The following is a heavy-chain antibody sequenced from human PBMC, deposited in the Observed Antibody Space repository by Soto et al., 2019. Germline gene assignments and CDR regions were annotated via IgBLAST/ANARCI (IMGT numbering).Heavy chain of an antibody. V-gene: IGHV4-38-2*01. CDR3: ASGDYYDSSGFDY. CDR2: IYHSGST. CDR1: GYSISSGYY. D-gene: IGHD3-22*01. Sequence: SETLSLTCAVSGYSISSGYYWGWIRQPPGKGLGWIGSIYHSGSTYYNPSLKSRVTISVDTSKNQFSLKLSSVTAADTAVYYCASGDYYDSSGFDYWGQGTLVTVYS. J-gene: IGHJ4*02.